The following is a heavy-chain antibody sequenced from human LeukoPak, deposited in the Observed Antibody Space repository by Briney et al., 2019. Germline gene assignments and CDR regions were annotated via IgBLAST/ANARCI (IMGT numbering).Heavy chain of an antibody. D-gene: IGHD6-6*01. J-gene: IGHJ4*02. V-gene: IGHV3-30*18. CDR3: VKDLSFSSSCFEH. CDR2: ISHHGSDI. CDR1: GFTFTSCG. Sequence: GRSLRLSCAASGFTFTSCGMHWVRQAPGKGLEWVAVISHHGSDIYYADSVKGRFTISRDNSKNMLYLLMNSLRPEDTAVYYCVKDLSFSSSCFEHWGQGTLLTVSS.